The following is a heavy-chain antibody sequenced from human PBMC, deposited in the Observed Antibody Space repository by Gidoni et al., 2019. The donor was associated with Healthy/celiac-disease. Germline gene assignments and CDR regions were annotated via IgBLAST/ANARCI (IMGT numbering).Heavy chain of an antibody. V-gene: IGHV2-5*02. Sequence: QITLKESVPTLVKPTQTLTLTCTFSGFSLSTSGVGVGWIRQPPGKALEWLARIYWDDDKRNSPSLKSRLTSTKDTSKNQVVLTMTNMDPVDTATYYCAHRRNDCWSGSNWFDPWGQGTLVTVSS. J-gene: IGHJ5*02. CDR3: AHRRNDCWSGSNWFDP. CDR1: GFSLSTSGVG. CDR2: IYWDDDK. D-gene: IGHD3-3*01.